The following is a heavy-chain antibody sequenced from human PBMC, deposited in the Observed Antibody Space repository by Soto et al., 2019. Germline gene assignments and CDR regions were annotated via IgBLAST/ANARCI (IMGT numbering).Heavy chain of an antibody. V-gene: IGHV3-73*01. CDR1: GFTFSGST. J-gene: IGHJ4*02. CDR3: TRKVC. CDR2: IRSRAHSYAT. Sequence: EVQLVESGGGLVQPGGSLKLSCAASGFTFSGSTMHWVRQASGKGLEWLGHIRSRAHSYATAYAASVKGRFAISRDDSKNTAYLQMNSLKTEDTAVYYCTRKVCWGQGTLVTVSS.